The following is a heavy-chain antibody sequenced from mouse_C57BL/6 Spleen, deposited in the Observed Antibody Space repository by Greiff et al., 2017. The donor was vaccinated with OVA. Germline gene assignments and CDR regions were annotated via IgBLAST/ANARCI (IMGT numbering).Heavy chain of an antibody. CDR3: AREEKRRQLRSPYAMDY. CDR1: GYSITSGYY. Sequence: DVQLQESGPGLVKPSQSLSLTCSVTGYSITSGYYWNWIRQFPGNKLEWMGYISYDGSNNYNPSLKNRISITRDTSKNQFFLKLNSVTTEDTATYYCAREEKRRQLRSPYAMDYWGQGTSVTVSS. V-gene: IGHV3-6*01. CDR2: ISYDGSN. J-gene: IGHJ4*01. D-gene: IGHD3-2*02.